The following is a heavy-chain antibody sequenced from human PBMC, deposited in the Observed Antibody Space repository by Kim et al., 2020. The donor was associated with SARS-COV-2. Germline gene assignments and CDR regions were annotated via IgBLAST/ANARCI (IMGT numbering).Heavy chain of an antibody. D-gene: IGHD3-3*01. V-gene: IGHV4-31*01. Sequence: SETLSLTCTVSGGSISSGGYYWSWIRQHPGKGREWIGYIYYSGSTYYNPSLKSPVTISVDTSKNQFSLKLSSVTAADTAVYYCARVLGAITIFGVVIVNWFDPWGQGTLVTVSS. J-gene: IGHJ5*02. CDR3: ARVLGAITIFGVVIVNWFDP. CDR2: IYYSGST. CDR1: GGSISSGGYY.